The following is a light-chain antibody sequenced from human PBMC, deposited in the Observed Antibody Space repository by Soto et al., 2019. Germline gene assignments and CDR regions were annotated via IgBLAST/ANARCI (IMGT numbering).Light chain of an antibody. Sequence: EIVTTQSPAPLSVSPGERASLPFRASQSGSSNFAWYQQKPGQTPRLLIYATSSRATGIPDRFSGGGSGTDFTLTISRLEPEDFAVYYCQLHGRPRTFGQGTKVDIK. J-gene: IGKJ1*01. CDR3: QLHGRPRT. V-gene: IGKV3-20*01. CDR1: QSGSSN. CDR2: ATS.